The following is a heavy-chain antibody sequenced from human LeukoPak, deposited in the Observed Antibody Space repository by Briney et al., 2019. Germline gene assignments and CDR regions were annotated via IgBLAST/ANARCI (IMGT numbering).Heavy chain of an antibody. CDR2: ISCSGGST. Sequence: GGSLRLSCAASGFTFSSYGISWVRQAPGKVLEWVSAISCSGGSTYYADSVKGRFTISRDNSKNTLYLQMNSLRAEDTAVYYCAKDVRVRGVYNYWGQGTLVTVSS. V-gene: IGHV3-23*01. J-gene: IGHJ4*02. D-gene: IGHD3-10*01. CDR1: GFTFSSYG. CDR3: AKDVRVRGVYNY.